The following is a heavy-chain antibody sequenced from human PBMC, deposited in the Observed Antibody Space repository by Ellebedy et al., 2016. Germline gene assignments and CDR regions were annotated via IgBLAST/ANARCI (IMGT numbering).Heavy chain of an antibody. CDR1: GFPFSGHY. CDR3: AKRGVGPTEFDY. CDR2: IKSDGSEK. D-gene: IGHD1-26*01. V-gene: IGHV3-7*03. Sequence: GESLKISCAVSGFPFSGHYMSWVRQAPGMGLECVAKIKSDGSEKYYVDFVKGRFTISRDNSKSTLYLQMNSLRAEDTAIYYCAKRGVGPTEFDYWGQGTLLTVSS. J-gene: IGHJ4*02.